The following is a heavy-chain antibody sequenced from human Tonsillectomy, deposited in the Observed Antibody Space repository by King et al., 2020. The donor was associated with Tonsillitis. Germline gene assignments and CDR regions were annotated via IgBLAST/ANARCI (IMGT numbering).Heavy chain of an antibody. CDR2: ISYDGRDK. V-gene: IGHV3-30*04. CDR3: ARGARGGSTAAGSPIDF. D-gene: IGHD6-13*01. J-gene: IGHJ4*02. Sequence: VQLVESGGGVVQPGGSLRLSCAASGFTFSDYTMHWVRHVAGKGLVWVAVISYDGRDKYYAVSVKGRFTVSRDDSQNTLLLQMNSLRPEDTSVYYCARGARGGSTAAGSPIDFRGQGTRVTVSA. CDR1: GFTFSDYT.